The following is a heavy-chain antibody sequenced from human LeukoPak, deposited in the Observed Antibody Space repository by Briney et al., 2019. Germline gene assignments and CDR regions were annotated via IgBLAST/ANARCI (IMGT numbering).Heavy chain of an antibody. V-gene: IGHV1-2*02. CDR1: GYTFTGYY. CDR3: ARDLGDTYGSVGDFDY. Sequence: ASVKVSCKASGYTFTGYYMHWVRQAPGQGLEWMGWIDPDSGGTIYAQNFQGRVTMTRDTSISTAYMELSSLRSDDTAVYYCARDLGDTYGSVGDFDYWGQGTLVTVSS. CDR2: IDPDSGGT. D-gene: IGHD3-10*01. J-gene: IGHJ4*02.